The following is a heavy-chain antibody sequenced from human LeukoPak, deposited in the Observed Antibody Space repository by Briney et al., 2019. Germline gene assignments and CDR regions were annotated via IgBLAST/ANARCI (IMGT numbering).Heavy chain of an antibody. CDR1: GFTFSSYA. J-gene: IGHJ4*02. CDR3: ARDRSMIVVVITAPYY. D-gene: IGHD3-22*01. CDR2: ISYDGSNK. Sequence: PGRSLRLSCAASGFTFSSYAMHWVRQAPGKGLEWVAVISYDGSNKYYADSVKGRFTISRDNSKNTLYLQMNSLRAEDTAVYYCARDRSMIVVVITAPYYWGQGTLVAVSS. V-gene: IGHV3-30-3*01.